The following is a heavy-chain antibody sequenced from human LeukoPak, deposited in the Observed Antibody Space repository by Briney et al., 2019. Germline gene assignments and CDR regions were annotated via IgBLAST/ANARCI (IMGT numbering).Heavy chain of an antibody. Sequence: SETLSLTCGVSGFSISSGYYWGWIRQPPGKGLEWIGSVYYSGSTDYNPSLKSRVTISVDTSRNQFSLRLKSVTATDTAVYYCARNSSGSYFDHWGQGSLVSVSS. D-gene: IGHD1-26*01. CDR1: GFSISSGYY. J-gene: IGHJ4*02. CDR2: VYYSGST. V-gene: IGHV4-38-2*01. CDR3: ARNSSGSYFDH.